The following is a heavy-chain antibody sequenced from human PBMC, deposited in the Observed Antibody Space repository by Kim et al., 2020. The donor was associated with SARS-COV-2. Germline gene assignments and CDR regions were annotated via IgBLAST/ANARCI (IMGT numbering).Heavy chain of an antibody. CDR2: ISAYNGNT. J-gene: IGHJ4*02. D-gene: IGHD3-22*01. CDR3: ARHPYYYDSSGYYYSWYYFDY. Sequence: ASVKVSCKASGYTFTSYGISWVRQAPGQGLEWMGWISAYNGNTNYAQKLQGRVTMTTDTSTSTAYMELRSLRSDDTAVYYCARHPYYYDSSGYYYSWYYFDYWGQGTLVTVSS. V-gene: IGHV1-18*01. CDR1: GYTFTSYG.